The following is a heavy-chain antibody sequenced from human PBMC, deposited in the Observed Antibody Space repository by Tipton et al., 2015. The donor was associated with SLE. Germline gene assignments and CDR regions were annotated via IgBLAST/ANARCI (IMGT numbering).Heavy chain of an antibody. CDR1: GFTFDDYA. V-gene: IGHV3-9*01. CDR3: ARYSSFQH. Sequence: SLRLSCAASGFTFDDYAMHWVRQAPGKGLEWVSGISWNSGSIGYADSVKGRFTISRDNSKNTLYLQMNSLRAEDTAVYYCARYSSFQHWGQGTLVTVSS. CDR2: ISWNSGSI. D-gene: IGHD1-14*01. J-gene: IGHJ1*01.